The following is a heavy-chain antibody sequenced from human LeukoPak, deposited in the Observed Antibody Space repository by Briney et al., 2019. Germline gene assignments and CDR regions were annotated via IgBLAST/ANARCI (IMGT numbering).Heavy chain of an antibody. CDR3: ARVGVGALNLDY. D-gene: IGHD1-26*01. Sequence: GGSLRLSCAASGFTFSSYAMHWVRQAPGKGLEYVSAISSNGGSTYYANSVKGRFTISRDNSKNTLYLQMGSLRAEDMAVYYCARVGVGALNLDYWGQGTLVTVSS. J-gene: IGHJ4*02. V-gene: IGHV3-64*01. CDR1: GFTFSSYA. CDR2: ISSNGGST.